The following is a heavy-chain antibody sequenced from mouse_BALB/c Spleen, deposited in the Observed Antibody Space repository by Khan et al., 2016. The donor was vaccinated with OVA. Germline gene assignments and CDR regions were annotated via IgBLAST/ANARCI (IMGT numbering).Heavy chain of an antibody. CDR2: ISYSGST. D-gene: IGHD1-2*01. V-gene: IGHV3-2*02. Sequence: EVQLQESGPGLVKPSQSLSLTCTVTGYSITSGYGWNWIRQFPGNKLEWMGYISYSGSTNYNPSLKSRNSNTRDTSKNLFFLQLNYVTTEDRARYYSARTARIKYWGQGTTLTVSS. CDR1: GYSITSGYG. CDR3: ARTARIKY. J-gene: IGHJ2*01.